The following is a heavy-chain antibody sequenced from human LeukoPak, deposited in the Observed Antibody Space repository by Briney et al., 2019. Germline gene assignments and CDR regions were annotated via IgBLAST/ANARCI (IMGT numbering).Heavy chain of an antibody. D-gene: IGHD3-16*01. CDR1: GYTFTTYY. J-gene: IGHJ4*02. Sequence: ASVKVSCKASGYTFTTYYMHWVRQAPGQGLEWLAWINPSSGVTNYAQKFQGRVTMTRDTSITTAYMELNSLTYDDTALYYCARNGWAPGHYDYWGQGTLVTVSS. V-gene: IGHV1-2*02. CDR3: ARNGWAPGHYDY. CDR2: INPSSGVT.